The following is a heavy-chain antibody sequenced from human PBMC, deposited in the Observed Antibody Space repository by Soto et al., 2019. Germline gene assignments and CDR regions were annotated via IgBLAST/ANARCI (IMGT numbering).Heavy chain of an antibody. Sequence: PGGSLRLSCAASGFTFSSYAMSWVRQAPGKGLEWVSAISGSGGSTYYADSVKGRFTISRDNSKNTLYLQMNSLRAEGTAVYYCAKEIVVVVAASMAFDYWGQGTLVTVSS. J-gene: IGHJ4*02. CDR1: GFTFSSYA. V-gene: IGHV3-23*01. CDR3: AKEIVVVVAASMAFDY. CDR2: ISGSGGST. D-gene: IGHD2-15*01.